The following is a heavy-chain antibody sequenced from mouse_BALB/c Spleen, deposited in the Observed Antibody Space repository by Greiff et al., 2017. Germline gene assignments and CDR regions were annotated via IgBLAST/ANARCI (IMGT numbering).Heavy chain of an antibody. D-gene: IGHD2-3*01. CDR1: GYTFTSYW. Sequence: QVQLKQSGAELARPGASVKLSCKASGYTFTSYWMQWVKQRPGQGLEWIGAIYPGDGDTRYTQKFKGKATLTADKSSSTAYMQLSSLASEDSAVYYCARFDGNYAMDYWGQGTSVTVSS. CDR2: IYPGDGDT. J-gene: IGHJ4*01. V-gene: IGHV1-87*01. CDR3: ARFDGNYAMDY.